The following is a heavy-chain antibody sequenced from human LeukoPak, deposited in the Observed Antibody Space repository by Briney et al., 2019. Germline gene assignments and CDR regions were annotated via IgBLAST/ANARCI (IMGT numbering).Heavy chain of an antibody. CDR3: ARGRTYSGRIFDY. Sequence: PSQTLSLPCATSGDRISSTTAAWHWIRQSPSRGPEWLGRTYYRSRWYSDFAEYVKSRITIDPDTSKNQFSLQLNSVTTDDTAVYCCARGRTYSGRIFDYWGQGTLVTVSS. D-gene: IGHD1-26*01. V-gene: IGHV6-1*01. CDR1: GDRISSTTAA. J-gene: IGHJ4*02. CDR2: TYYRSRWYS.